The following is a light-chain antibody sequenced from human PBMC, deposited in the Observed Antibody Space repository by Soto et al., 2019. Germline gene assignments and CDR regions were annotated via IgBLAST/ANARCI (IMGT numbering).Light chain of an antibody. V-gene: IGKV4-1*01. J-gene: IGKJ4*01. CDR3: QQYYSTPLT. CDR1: RNVLYSSNNKNY. CDR2: WAS. Sequence: DIVMTQSPDFLTVSLGERATINCKSSRNVLYSSNNKNYLAWYQQKPGQPPKLLIYWASTRESGVPDRFSGSGSGTDFTLTISSLQAEDVAVYYCQQYYSTPLTFGGGTKVDIK.